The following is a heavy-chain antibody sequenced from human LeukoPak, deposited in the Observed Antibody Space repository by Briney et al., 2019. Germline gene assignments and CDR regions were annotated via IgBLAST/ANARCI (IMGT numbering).Heavy chain of an antibody. V-gene: IGHV3-11*06. CDR2: ISSSTSYT. J-gene: IGHJ6*02. CDR1: GFSFSNYY. CDR3: ARESSLRDTVLATRPRSTIYWYFYGMDV. D-gene: IGHD5-24*01. Sequence: GGSLRLSCTASGFSFSNYYMSWIRQAPGKGLEWVSYISSSTSYTNYADSVKGRFTTSRDNARNSLFLQMNSLRAEDTAVYFCARESSLRDTVLATRPRSTIYWYFYGMDVWGQGTTVTVSS.